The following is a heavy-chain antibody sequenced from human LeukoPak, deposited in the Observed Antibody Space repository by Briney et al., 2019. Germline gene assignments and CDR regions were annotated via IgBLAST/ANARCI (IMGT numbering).Heavy chain of an antibody. V-gene: IGHV3-7*01. CDR1: GFTFSSYW. CDR3: AKTPSKILTGYYWSWFDP. J-gene: IGHJ5*02. D-gene: IGHD3-9*01. Sequence: GGSLRLSCAASGFTFSSYWMSWVRQAPGKGLEWVANIKLDGSEKYYVDSVKGRFTISRDNAKKSLYLQMNSLRAEDTAVYYCAKTPSKILTGYYWSWFDPWGQGTLVTVSS. CDR2: IKLDGSEK.